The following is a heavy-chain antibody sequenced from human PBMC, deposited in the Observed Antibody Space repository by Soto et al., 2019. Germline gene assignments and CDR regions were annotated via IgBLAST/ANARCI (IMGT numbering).Heavy chain of an antibody. CDR2: MQPSSGRT. Sequence: QVQLVQSGAEVREPGASVKVSCKASGYNFTSLDINWVRQTTGQGLAWMGWMQPSSGRTGYAQKFQGRVTMTRDTSINTAYMERSSLTSDDTAFYYCARGVTAGVDYWGQGTLVTVSS. D-gene: IGHD1-26*01. J-gene: IGHJ4*02. CDR1: GYNFTSLD. CDR3: ARGVTAGVDY. V-gene: IGHV1-8*01.